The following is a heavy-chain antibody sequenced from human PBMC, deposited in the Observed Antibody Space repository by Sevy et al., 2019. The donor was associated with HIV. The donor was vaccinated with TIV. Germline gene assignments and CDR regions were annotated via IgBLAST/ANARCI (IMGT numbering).Heavy chain of an antibody. J-gene: IGHJ6*02. CDR2: ISGSDNTI. CDR3: ARDHVKDGDLGDYYYFAMDV. V-gene: IGHV3-11*01. D-gene: IGHD4-17*01. Sequence: LSLTCAASGFTFSDYYMSWIRQAPGKGLEWVSYISGSDNTIFYADSVKGRFTISRDNANNSLYLQMTSLRAEDTAVYYCARDHVKDGDLGDYYYFAMDVWGQGTTVTVSS. CDR1: GFTFSDYY.